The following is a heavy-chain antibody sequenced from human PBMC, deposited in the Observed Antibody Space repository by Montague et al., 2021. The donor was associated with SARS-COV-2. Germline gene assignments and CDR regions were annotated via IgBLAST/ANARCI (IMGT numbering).Heavy chain of an antibody. CDR2: INHGGST. J-gene: IGHJ6*03. Sequence: SETLSLTCAVHGTSFSGYYWNWISQPPGKGLEWIGEINHGGSTKYSPSLKSRLTISADTSKNQFSLKLTSVAAADTAVYYCARLRDGVVPSPILGVGPYYSFYYMDVWGRGTTVTVS. CDR3: ARLRDGVVPSPILGVGPYYSFYYMDV. V-gene: IGHV4-34*01. CDR1: GTSFSGYY. D-gene: IGHD3-10*01.